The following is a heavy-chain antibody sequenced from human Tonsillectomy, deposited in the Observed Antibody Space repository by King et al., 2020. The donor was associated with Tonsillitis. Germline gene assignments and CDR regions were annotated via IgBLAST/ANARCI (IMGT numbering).Heavy chain of an antibody. CDR2: MNTNSGNT. J-gene: IGHJ5*02. CDR3: ARGGTIVVVAATPIDLWFDP. D-gene: IGHD2-15*01. CDR1: GYTFTSYD. Sequence: VQLVESGAEVKKPGASVKVSCKASGYTFTSYDINWVRQATGQGLEWMGWMNTNSGNTGYAQKLQGRVTMTRNTSISTAYMELSSLRSEDTAVYYCARGGTIVVVAATPIDLWFDPWGQGTLVTVSS. V-gene: IGHV1-8*01.